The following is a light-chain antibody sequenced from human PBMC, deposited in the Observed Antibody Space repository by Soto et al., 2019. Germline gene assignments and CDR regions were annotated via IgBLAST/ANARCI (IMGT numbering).Light chain of an antibody. V-gene: IGLV2-14*01. CDR2: DVS. CDR3: SSYTSSSPLL. CDR1: SSDVGGYNY. Sequence: QSALTQPASVSGSPGQSITISCTGTSSDVGGYNYVSWFQQHPGKAPKLMIYDVSNRPSGVSNRFSGSKSGNTASLTISGLQAEDEAHYYCSSYTSSSPLLFGGGTKLTVL. J-gene: IGLJ2*01.